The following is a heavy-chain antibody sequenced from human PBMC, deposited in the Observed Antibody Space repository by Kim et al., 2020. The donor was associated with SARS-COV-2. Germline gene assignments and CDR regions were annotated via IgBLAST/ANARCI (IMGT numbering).Heavy chain of an antibody. Sequence: SVKVSCKASGGTFSSYAISWVRQAPGQGLEWMGGIIPIFGTANYAQKFQGRVTITADESTSTAYMELSSLRSEDTAVYYCASESGSGLYGVFPSSYYYGMDVWGQGTTVTVSS. J-gene: IGHJ6*02. D-gene: IGHD4-17*01. CDR1: GGTFSSYA. CDR2: IIPIFGTA. V-gene: IGHV1-69*13. CDR3: ASESGSGLYGVFPSSYYYGMDV.